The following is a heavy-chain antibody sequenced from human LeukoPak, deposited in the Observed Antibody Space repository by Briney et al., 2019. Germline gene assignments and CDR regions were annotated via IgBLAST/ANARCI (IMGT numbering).Heavy chain of an antibody. V-gene: IGHV3-30*04. CDR3: ARVDSYGGY. Sequence: GGSLRLSCAASGFTFSSYAMHWVRQAPGKGLEWVAVISYDGSNKYYADSVKGRFTISRDNSKNTLYLQMNSLRAEDTAVYYRARVDSYGGYWGQGTLVTVSS. CDR2: ISYDGSNK. CDR1: GFTFSSYA. D-gene: IGHD5-18*01. J-gene: IGHJ4*02.